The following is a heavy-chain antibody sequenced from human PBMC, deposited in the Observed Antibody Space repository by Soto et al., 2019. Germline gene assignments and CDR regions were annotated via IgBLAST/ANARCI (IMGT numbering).Heavy chain of an antibody. CDR2: ISGSGGAT. Sequence: EVQLLESGGGLVQPGGSLRLSCAASGFTFASYAMSWLRQAPGKGLEWVSLISGSGGATYYADSVKSRFTISRDNFKNTVYLQMNSLGAEDSAIYYCAKCDIVVPPAYYMDVWGKGTTVTVS. V-gene: IGHV3-23*01. CDR1: GFTFASYA. J-gene: IGHJ6*03. CDR3: AKCDIVVPPAYYMDV. D-gene: IGHD2-15*01.